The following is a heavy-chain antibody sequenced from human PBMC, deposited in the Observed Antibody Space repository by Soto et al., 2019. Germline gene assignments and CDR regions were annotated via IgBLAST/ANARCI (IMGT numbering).Heavy chain of an antibody. V-gene: IGHV3-53*01. CDR2: IGPTEAHAP. J-gene: IGHJ3*01. CDR1: GFTVSSNY. D-gene: IGHD1-20*01. CDR3: AKDDIDYNGKDEAFDL. Sequence: PGGSLRLSCAASGFTVSSNYMSWVRQAPGKGLEWVSAIGPTEAHAPAYAHSVKGWFTISGDNSRNTLYLQMTKLRAEDTAVYYCAKDDIDYNGKDEAFDLWGQGTMVTVSS.